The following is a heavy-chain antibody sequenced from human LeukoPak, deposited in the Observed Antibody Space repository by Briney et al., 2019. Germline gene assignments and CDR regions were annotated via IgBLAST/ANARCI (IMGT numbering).Heavy chain of an antibody. D-gene: IGHD1-26*01. V-gene: IGHV4-61*02. J-gene: IGHJ6*03. CDR2: IYSSGST. Sequence: PSETLSLTCTVSGGSISSGTYYWTWIRQPAGKGLEWIGRIYSSGSTNYNPSLKSRVTISVDTSKNQFSLKLSSVTAADTAVYYCARSRSESSTLYYYYYYMDVWGKGTTVTVSS. CDR1: GGSISSGTYY. CDR3: ARSRSESSTLYYYYYYMDV.